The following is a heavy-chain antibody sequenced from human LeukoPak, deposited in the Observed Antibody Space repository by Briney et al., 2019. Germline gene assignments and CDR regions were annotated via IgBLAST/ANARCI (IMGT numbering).Heavy chain of an antibody. Sequence: GGSLRLSCAASAFTFSDYSMNWVRQAPGKGLEWVSYISGRSSTIYYADSVKGRFAISRDNAKNSMYLQMNSLRAEDTAVYYCARDRIKSGSYYFDYWGQGTLVTVSS. D-gene: IGHD1-26*01. CDR2: ISGRSSTI. CDR1: AFTFSDYS. V-gene: IGHV3-48*01. J-gene: IGHJ4*02. CDR3: ARDRIKSGSYYFDY.